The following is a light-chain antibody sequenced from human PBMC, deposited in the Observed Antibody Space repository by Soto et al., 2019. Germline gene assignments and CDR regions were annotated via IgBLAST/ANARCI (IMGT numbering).Light chain of an antibody. CDR2: DVS. J-gene: IGLJ2*01. CDR1: RSDIGAFNY. Sequence: QSALAQPASVSGSPGQSITISCTGTRSDIGAFNYVSWYQQHPGDAPKLLIFDVSDRPSGISVRFSASKSGNTASLTISGLQTEDEAHYFCSSYAATNTVLFGGGTQLTVL. CDR3: SSYAATNTVL. V-gene: IGLV2-14*03.